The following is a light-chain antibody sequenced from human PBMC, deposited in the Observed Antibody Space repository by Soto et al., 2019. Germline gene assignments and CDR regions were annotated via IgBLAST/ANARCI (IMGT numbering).Light chain of an antibody. CDR2: GAS. J-gene: IGKJ1*01. CDR1: QSVSSSY. V-gene: IGKV3-20*01. CDR3: QQYGSSPWT. Sequence: EIVLTQSPGTLSLSPGERATLSCRASQSVSSSYLAWYQQKPGQAPRPLIYGASSRAIGIPDRFSGSGSGKDFHLTISRLEPEDFAVYYCQQYGSSPWTFGQGTKVEIK.